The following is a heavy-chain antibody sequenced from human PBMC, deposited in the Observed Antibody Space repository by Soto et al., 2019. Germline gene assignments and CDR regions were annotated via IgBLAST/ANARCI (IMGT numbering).Heavy chain of an antibody. CDR1: GGSISKFY. Sequence: PSETLSLTCNVSGGSISKFYWAWIRKTAGNGLEWMGRVYATGTTDYNPSLRSRVAMSVDISKKTFSLRLRSVTGADSGVYYCVRDGSKSLRDWVDPWGQGILVTVSS. J-gene: IGHJ5*02. CDR3: VRDGSKSLRDWVDP. CDR2: VYATGTT. V-gene: IGHV4-4*07.